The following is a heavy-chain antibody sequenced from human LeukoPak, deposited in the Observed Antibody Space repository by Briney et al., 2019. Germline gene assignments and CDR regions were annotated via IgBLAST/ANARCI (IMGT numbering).Heavy chain of an antibody. CDR1: GFTVSSNY. CDR2: IYSSGST. Sequence: GGSLRLSCAASGFTVSSNYMSWVRQAPGKGLEWVSVIYSSGSTYYADSVKGRFTISRDNSKDTLHLQMNTLRAEDTAVYYCASRIATAGSVDYWGQGTLVTVSS. V-gene: IGHV3-53*01. J-gene: IGHJ4*02. D-gene: IGHD6-13*01. CDR3: ASRIATAGSVDY.